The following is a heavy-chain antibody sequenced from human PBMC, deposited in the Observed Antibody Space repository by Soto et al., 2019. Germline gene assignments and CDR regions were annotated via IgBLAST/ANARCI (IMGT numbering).Heavy chain of an antibody. V-gene: IGHV4-38-2*01. D-gene: IGHD5-12*01. Sequence: TLSLTCAVSGYPISSGYYWGWIRQPPGRGLEWIGIIHHSGSTYYNPSLRSRITISVDTSKNQFSLKMPSVTAADTAAYYCARSSGYVPGGYWGQGILVTVYS. CDR1: GYPISSGYY. J-gene: IGHJ4*02. CDR3: ARSSGYVPGGY. CDR2: IHHSGST.